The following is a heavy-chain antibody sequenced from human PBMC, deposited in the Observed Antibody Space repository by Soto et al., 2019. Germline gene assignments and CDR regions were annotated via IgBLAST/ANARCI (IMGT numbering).Heavy chain of an antibody. V-gene: IGHV3-30*18. J-gene: IGHJ6*02. CDR1: GFTFSSYG. CDR3: AKDRLANPPYYYYYYGMDV. Sequence: GGSLRLSCAASGFTFSSYGIHWVRQAPGKGPEWVAFISNAGSNKYYEDSVKGRFTISRDNSKNTLYLQMNSLRAEDTAVYYCAKDRLANPPYYYYYYGMDVWGQGTTVTVSS. CDR2: ISNAGSNK. D-gene: IGHD6-25*01.